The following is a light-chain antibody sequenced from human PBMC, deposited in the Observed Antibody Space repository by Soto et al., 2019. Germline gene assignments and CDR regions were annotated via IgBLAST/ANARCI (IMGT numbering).Light chain of an antibody. CDR3: QMYGTSAGFT. J-gene: IGKJ3*01. CDR2: AAS. Sequence: EIVLTQSPATLSLSPGERATLSCRASQSVASSSLAWYQQKPGQTPRLLISAASRRATGIPDRFSGSGSGTDFVLTISRLEPEDFAVYYCQMYGTSAGFTFGPGTKVDIK. CDR1: QSVASSS. V-gene: IGKV3-20*01.